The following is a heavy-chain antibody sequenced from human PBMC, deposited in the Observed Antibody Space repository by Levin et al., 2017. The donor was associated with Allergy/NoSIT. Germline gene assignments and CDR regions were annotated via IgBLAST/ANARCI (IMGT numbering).Heavy chain of an antibody. J-gene: IGHJ6*02. CDR1: GYTFTGYY. CDR3: ARERMPKDSNYYYGMDV. CDR2: INPNSGGT. V-gene: IGHV1-2*02. Sequence: ASVKVSCQASGYTFTGYYMYWVRQAPGQGLELMGWINPNSGGTNYAQKFQGRVSMTRDTSISTAFMELSRLRSDDTAVYYCARERMPKDSNYYYGMDVWGQGTTVTVSS. D-gene: IGHD2-2*01.